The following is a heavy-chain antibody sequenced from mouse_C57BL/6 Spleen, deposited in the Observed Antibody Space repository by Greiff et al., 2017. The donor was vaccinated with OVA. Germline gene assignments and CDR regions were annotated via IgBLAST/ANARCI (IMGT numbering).Heavy chain of an antibody. J-gene: IGHJ4*01. Sequence: EVQLQESEGGLVQPGSSMKLSCTASGFTFSDYYMAWVRQVPENGLEWVANINYDGSSTYYLDSLKSRFIISRDNAKNILYLQMSRLKSEDTATYYCARGGYDYDGGNYYAMDYWGQGTSVTVSS. CDR3: ARGGYDYDGGNYYAMDY. CDR1: GFTFSDYY. D-gene: IGHD2-4*01. CDR2: INYDGSST. V-gene: IGHV5-16*01.